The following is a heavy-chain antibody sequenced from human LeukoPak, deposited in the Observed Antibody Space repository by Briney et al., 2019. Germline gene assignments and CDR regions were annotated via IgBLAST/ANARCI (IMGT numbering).Heavy chain of an antibody. CDR1: GYTFTDYY. CDR3: ARGHNWGPDY. J-gene: IGHJ4*02. Sequence: ASVKVSCKASGYTFTDYYIHWVRQAPGQGLEWMGWINPNSVGTNSAQKFQGRVSLTRDTSISTAYMELSGLTSDDTAVYFCARGHNWGPDYWGQGTLVSVSS. CDR2: INPNSVGT. D-gene: IGHD7-27*01. V-gene: IGHV1-2*02.